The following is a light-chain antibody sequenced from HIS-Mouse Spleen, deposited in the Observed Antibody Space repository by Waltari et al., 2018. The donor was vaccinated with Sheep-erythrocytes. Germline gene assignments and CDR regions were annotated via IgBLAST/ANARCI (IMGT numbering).Light chain of an antibody. CDR1: KLGDKY. CDR2: QDS. J-gene: IGLJ2*01. CDR3: QAWDSSTAV. Sequence: SYELTQPPSVSVSPGQTASITCSGDKLGDKYACWYQQKPGQSPVPVIYQDSKRPSGIPERFYGSNSGNTATLTISGTQAMDEADYYCQAWDSSTAVFGGGTKLTVL. V-gene: IGLV3-1*01.